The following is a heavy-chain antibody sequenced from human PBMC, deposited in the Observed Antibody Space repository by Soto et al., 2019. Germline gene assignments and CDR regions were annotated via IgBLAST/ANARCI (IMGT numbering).Heavy chain of an antibody. D-gene: IGHD6-13*01. V-gene: IGHV1-46*01. Sequence: ASVKVSCKASGYTFTSYYMHWVRQAPGQGLEWMGIINPSGGSTSYAQKFQGRVTMTRDTSTSTVYMELSSLRSEDTAVYYCARDRVAAALGPAFYYYYGMDVWGQGTTVTVSS. CDR1: GYTFTSYY. CDR2: INPSGGST. CDR3: ARDRVAAALGPAFYYYYGMDV. J-gene: IGHJ6*02.